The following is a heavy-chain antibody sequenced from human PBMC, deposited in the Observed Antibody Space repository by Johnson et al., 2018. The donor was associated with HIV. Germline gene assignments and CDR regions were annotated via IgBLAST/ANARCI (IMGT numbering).Heavy chain of an antibody. CDR3: AREGLFSDAFDI. Sequence: VQLVESGGVVVQPGGSLRLSCAASGFTFDDYAMHWVRQAPGNGLEWVSRISWDGGSTYYADSVKGRFTISRDNSKNTLYLQMNSLRAEDTAVYYCAREGLFSDAFDIWGQWTMVTVSS. V-gene: IGHV3-43D*03. CDR2: ISWDGGST. D-gene: IGHD3-3*01. CDR1: GFTFDDYA. J-gene: IGHJ3*02.